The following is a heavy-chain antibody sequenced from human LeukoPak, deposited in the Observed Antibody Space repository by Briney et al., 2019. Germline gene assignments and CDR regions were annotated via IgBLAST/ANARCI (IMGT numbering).Heavy chain of an antibody. V-gene: IGHV3-43*02. D-gene: IGHD3-16*01. Sequence: PGGSLRLSCAASGSTFDDYAMHWVRQAPGKGLEWVSLISGDGGSTYYADSVKGRFTISRDNSKNSLYLQMNSLRTEDTALYYCAKPLAQDYVWGSYTGDYFDYWGQGTLVTVSS. CDR1: GSTFDDYA. CDR3: AKPLAQDYVWGSYTGDYFDY. J-gene: IGHJ4*02. CDR2: ISGDGGST.